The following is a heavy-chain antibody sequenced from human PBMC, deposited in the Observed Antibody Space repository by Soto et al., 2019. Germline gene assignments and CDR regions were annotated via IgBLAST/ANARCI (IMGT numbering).Heavy chain of an antibody. CDR2: ISYDGSNE. CDR1: GFTFSSYG. V-gene: IGHV3-30*18. J-gene: IGHJ4*02. D-gene: IGHD3-10*01. Sequence: QMQLVESGGGVVQPGRSLRLSCAVSGFTFSSYGMHWVRQAPGKGLEWVAVISYDGSNEYYADSVKGRFTISRDNSKNTLYLQVNSLRAEDTAVYYCAKDGNLRGVIIGGQDYWGQGTLVTVSS. CDR3: AKDGNLRGVIIGGQDY.